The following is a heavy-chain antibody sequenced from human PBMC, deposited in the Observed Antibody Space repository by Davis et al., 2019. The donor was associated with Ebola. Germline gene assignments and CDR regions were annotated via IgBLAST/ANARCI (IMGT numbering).Heavy chain of an antibody. D-gene: IGHD6-6*01. CDR2: IYYSGST. CDR3: ASASSIAARRGNWFDP. Sequence: PGGSLRLSCTVSGGSISSYYWSWIRQPPGKGLEWIGYIYYSGSTYYNPSLKSRVTISVDTSKKQFSLKLSSVTAADTAVYYCASASSIAARRGNWFDPWGQGTLVTVSS. J-gene: IGHJ5*02. V-gene: IGHV4-59*12. CDR1: GGSISSYY.